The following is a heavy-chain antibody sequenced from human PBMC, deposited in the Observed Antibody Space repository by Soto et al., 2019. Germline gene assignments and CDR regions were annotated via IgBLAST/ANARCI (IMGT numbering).Heavy chain of an antibody. CDR3: ARGDYHDSSGPFSDAFDI. J-gene: IGHJ3*02. CDR2: IKQDGSEK. Sequence: GGSLRLSCAASGFTFSSYWMSWVRQAPGKGLEWVANIKQDGSEKWYVDSVKGRFTISRDNAKKSLYLQMNSLRVEDTAVYFCARGDYHDSSGPFSDAFDIWGQGTMVTVSS. D-gene: IGHD3-22*01. CDR1: GFTFSSYW. V-gene: IGHV3-7*04.